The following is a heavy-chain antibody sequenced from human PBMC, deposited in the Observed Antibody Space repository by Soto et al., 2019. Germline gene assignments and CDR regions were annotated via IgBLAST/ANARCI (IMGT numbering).Heavy chain of an antibody. CDR2: ISAYNGNT. V-gene: IGHV1-18*01. Sequence: ASVKVSCKASGYTFTSYGISWVRQAPGQGLEWMGWISAYNGNTNYAQKLQGRVTMTTDTSTSKAYMELRSLRSDDTAVYYCARKEGTTGTTGAFDIWGQGTMVTVSS. CDR1: GYTFTSYG. D-gene: IGHD1-1*01. CDR3: ARKEGTTGTTGAFDI. J-gene: IGHJ3*02.